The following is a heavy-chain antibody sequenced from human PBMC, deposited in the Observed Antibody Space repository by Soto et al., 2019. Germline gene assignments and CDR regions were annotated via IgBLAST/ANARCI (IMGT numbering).Heavy chain of an antibody. D-gene: IGHD2-21*01. CDR3: AKAAAEPILHFDY. CDR1: GFTFRNNV. V-gene: IGHV3-23*01. Sequence: PGGSLRLSCTASGFTFRNNVLSWVRQAPGKGLDWVSGITGSGRDTYYADSVKGRFTISRDNSKNTLYLQMNSLRAEDTAVYYCAKAAAEPILHFDYWGQGTLVTVSS. CDR2: ITGSGRDT. J-gene: IGHJ4*02.